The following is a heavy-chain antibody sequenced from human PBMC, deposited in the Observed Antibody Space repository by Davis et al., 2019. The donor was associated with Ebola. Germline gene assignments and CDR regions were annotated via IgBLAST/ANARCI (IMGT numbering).Heavy chain of an antibody. CDR3: ARDRTPRQLWDYYFDY. D-gene: IGHD5-18*01. Sequence: ASVKVSCKASGYTFINYAIHWVRQAPGQRLEWMGWINAGDGKIIYSENFQGRLTITRDTSATTAYMELSSLRSEDTAAYYCARDRTPRQLWDYYFDYWGQGTLVTVSS. CDR1: GYTFINYA. V-gene: IGHV1-3*01. J-gene: IGHJ4*02. CDR2: INAGDGKI.